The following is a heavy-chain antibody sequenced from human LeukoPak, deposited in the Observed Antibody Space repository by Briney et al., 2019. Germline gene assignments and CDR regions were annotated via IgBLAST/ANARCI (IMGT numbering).Heavy chain of an antibody. Sequence: QPGRSLGLSCTASGFTFGDYAMSWVRQAPGKGLEWVAFIRSKNFGGAIEYRASVKGRFSISRDDSKGIAYLQMNSLKIEDTAVYYCTRVSLSSTKYYFDYWAQGTLVTVSS. J-gene: IGHJ4*02. D-gene: IGHD1-1*01. CDR1: GFTFGDYA. CDR2: IRSKNFGGAI. CDR3: TRVSLSSTKYYFDY. V-gene: IGHV3-49*04.